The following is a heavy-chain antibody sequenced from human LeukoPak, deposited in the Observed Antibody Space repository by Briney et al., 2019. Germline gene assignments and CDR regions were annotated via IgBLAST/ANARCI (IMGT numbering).Heavy chain of an antibody. CDR1: GFTLSSYR. CDR3: ARDSGYAFDT. J-gene: IGHJ3*02. CDR2: IRSSSSTI. D-gene: IGHD2-15*01. V-gene: IGHV3-48*02. Sequence: AGGSLRLSCAASGFTLSSYRMNWVRQAPGKGLEWVSYIRSSSSTIYYADSVKGRFTISSDNAKNSLYLQMNTLRDEDTAVYFCARDSGYAFDTWGQGTMVTVS.